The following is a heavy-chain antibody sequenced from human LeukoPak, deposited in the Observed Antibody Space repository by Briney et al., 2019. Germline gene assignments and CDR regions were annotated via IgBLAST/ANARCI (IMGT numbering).Heavy chain of an antibody. V-gene: IGHV4-34*01. J-gene: IGHJ3*02. Sequence: SETLSLTCAVYGGSFSGYYWSWIRQPPGKGLEWIGEINHSGSTNYNPSLKSRVTISVDTSKNQFSLKLSSVTAADTAVYYCARHGFYGDYALAFDIWGQRTMVTVSS. CDR1: GGSFSGYY. D-gene: IGHD4-17*01. CDR3: ARHGFYGDYALAFDI. CDR2: INHSGST.